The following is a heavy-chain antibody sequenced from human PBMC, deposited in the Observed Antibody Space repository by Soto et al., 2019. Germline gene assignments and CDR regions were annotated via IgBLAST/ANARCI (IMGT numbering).Heavy chain of an antibody. CDR2: IYYSGST. Sequence: QVQLQESGPGLVKPSETLSLTCSVSGGSIGSYYWSWIRQPPGKGLEWIGYIYYSGSTNYNPSLKSRVTISVDTSKNQFSLKLSSVTAADTAVYYCARGGWRQMDSWGKETRVTVS. J-gene: IGHJ4*02. CDR1: GGSIGSYY. CDR3: ARGGWRQMDS. V-gene: IGHV4-59*08. D-gene: IGHD3-3*01.